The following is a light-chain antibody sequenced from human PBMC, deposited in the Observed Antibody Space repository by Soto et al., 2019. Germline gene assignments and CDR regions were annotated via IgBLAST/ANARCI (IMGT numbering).Light chain of an antibody. J-gene: IGKJ1*01. CDR1: QSISTW. CDR2: DAS. Sequence: DIQMTQSPSTLSASVGDRVTITCRASQSISTWLAWYQQKPGKAPKPLIHDASSLESGVPSRFSGSGSGADFTLTISSLEPEDFAVYYCQQRRDWPPWTFGQGTKVDIK. CDR3: QQRRDWPPWT. V-gene: IGKV1-5*01.